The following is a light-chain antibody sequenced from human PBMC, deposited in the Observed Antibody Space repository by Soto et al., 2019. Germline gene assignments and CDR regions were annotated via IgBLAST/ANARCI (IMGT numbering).Light chain of an antibody. CDR2: GAS. J-gene: IGKJ4*01. Sequence: EMVLTQSPGTPSLSPGDRATLSCRASQSVSSNYLTWYQQKPGQAPRLLIYGASSRATGIPDRFSGSGSGTDFTLTISRLEPEDFAVYYCQQYETSPPLTFGGGTRVEIK. CDR1: QSVSSNY. V-gene: IGKV3-20*01. CDR3: QQYETSPPLT.